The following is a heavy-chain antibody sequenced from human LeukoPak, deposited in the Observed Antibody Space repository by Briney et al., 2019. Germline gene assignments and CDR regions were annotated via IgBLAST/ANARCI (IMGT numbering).Heavy chain of an antibody. CDR3: ARDRGEYCSSTSCSALRY. V-gene: IGHV3-33*01. Sequence: QPGRSLRLSCAASGFTFSSYGMHWVRQAPGKGLEWVAVIWYDGSNKYYADSVKGRFTISRDNSKNTLYLQMNSLRAEDTAVYYCARDRGEYCSSTSCSALRYWGQGTLVTVSS. CDR2: IWYDGSNK. CDR1: GFTFSSYG. D-gene: IGHD2-2*01. J-gene: IGHJ4*02.